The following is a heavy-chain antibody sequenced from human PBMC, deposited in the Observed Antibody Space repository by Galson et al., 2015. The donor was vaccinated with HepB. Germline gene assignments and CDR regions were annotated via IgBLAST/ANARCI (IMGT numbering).Heavy chain of an antibody. V-gene: IGHV1-69*13. CDR2: IIPIFGTA. CDR1: GGTFSSYA. CDR3: ARDPYPHIAAAGTEGSGGNNWFDP. Sequence: SVKVSCKASGGTFSSYAISWVRQAPGQGLEWMGGIIPIFGTANYAQKFQGRVTITADESTSTAYMELSSLRSEDTAVYYCARDPYPHIAAAGTEGSGGNNWFDPWGQGTLVTVSS. D-gene: IGHD6-13*01. J-gene: IGHJ5*02.